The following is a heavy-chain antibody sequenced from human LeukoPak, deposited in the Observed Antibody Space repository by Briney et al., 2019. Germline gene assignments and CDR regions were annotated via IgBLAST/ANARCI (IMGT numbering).Heavy chain of an antibody. J-gene: IGHJ4*02. V-gene: IGHV3-30*18. CDR2: ISYDGSNK. CDR3: AKPLDGYYFDY. D-gene: IGHD3/OR15-3a*01. CDR1: GFTFSSYG. Sequence: GGSLRLSCAASGFTFSSYGMHWVRQAPGKGLEWVAVISYDGSNKYYADSVKGRFTISRDNSKNTLYLQMNSLRAEDTAVYYCAKPLDGYYFDYWGQGTLVTVSS.